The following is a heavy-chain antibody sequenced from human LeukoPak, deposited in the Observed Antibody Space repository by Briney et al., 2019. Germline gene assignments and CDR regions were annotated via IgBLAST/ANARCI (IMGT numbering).Heavy chain of an antibody. V-gene: IGHV3-21*04. D-gene: IGHD5-18*01. CDR3: ARGDTAMGSDAFDI. CDR2: ISSSSSYI. Sequence: GGSLRLSCAASGFTFSSYSMNWVRQAPGKGLEWVSSISSSSSYIYYADSVKGRFTISRDNAKNSLYLQMNSLRAEDTAVYYCARGDTAMGSDAFDIWGQGTMVTVSS. CDR1: GFTFSSYS. J-gene: IGHJ3*02.